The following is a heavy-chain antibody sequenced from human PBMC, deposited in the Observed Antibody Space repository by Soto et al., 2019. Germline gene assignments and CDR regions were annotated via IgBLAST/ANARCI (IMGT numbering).Heavy chain of an antibody. D-gene: IGHD2-2*01. CDR2: TYYRSKWYN. Sequence: SQTLSLTCAISGDSVSSNSAAWNWIRQSPSRGLEWLGRTYYRSKWYNDYAVSVKSRITINPDTSKNQFSLQLNSVTPEDTAVYYCARDLLHFHCSSTSCYVGGDYYYGMDVWGQGTTVTVSS. CDR3: ARDLLHFHCSSTSCYVGGDYYYGMDV. CDR1: GDSVSSNSAA. V-gene: IGHV6-1*01. J-gene: IGHJ6*02.